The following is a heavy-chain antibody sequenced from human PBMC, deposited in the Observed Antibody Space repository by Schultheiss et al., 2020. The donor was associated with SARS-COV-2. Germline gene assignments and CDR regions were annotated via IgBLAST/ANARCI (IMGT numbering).Heavy chain of an antibody. D-gene: IGHD2-2*01. CDR2: IYYSGST. CDR3: ARQRTSHLDY. Sequence: GSLRLSCTVSGGSISSSSYYWGWIRQPPGKGLEWIGSIYYSGSTYYNPSLKSRVTISVDTSKNQFSLKLSSVTAADTAVYYCARQRTSHLDYWGQGTLVTVSS. J-gene: IGHJ4*02. V-gene: IGHV4-39*01. CDR1: GGSISSSSYY.